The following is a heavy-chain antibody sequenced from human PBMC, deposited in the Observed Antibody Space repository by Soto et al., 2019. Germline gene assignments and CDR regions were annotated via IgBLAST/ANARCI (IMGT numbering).Heavy chain of an antibody. J-gene: IGHJ6*02. CDR2: IWYDGSNK. D-gene: IGHD2-15*01. CDR1: GFTFNTYG. V-gene: IGHV3-33*08. CDR3: ARADCTGAYCYSWPFNYGVDV. Sequence: QVQLVESGGGVVQPGGSLRLSCTTSGFTFNTYGMHWVRQAPGKGLEWVAIIWYDGSNKYYADSVKGRFTISRDNSRNQLYLQKNSLRAEDTALYYCARADCTGAYCYSWPFNYGVDVWGQGTTVTVSS.